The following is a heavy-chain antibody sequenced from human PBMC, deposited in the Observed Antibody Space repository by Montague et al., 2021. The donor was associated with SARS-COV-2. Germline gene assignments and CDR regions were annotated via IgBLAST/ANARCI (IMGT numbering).Heavy chain of an antibody. J-gene: IGHJ3*02. CDR3: ARQEHSSGWFKPDACDI. CDR2: IYYSGST. V-gene: IGHV4-39*01. Sequence: SETLSLTCTVSGGSISSSSYYWGWIRQPPGKGLEWIGSIYYSGSTYYNPSLKSRVTVSVNTSKNQFSLKLSSVTAADTAVYYCARQEHSSGWFKPDACDIWGQGTMVTVSS. D-gene: IGHD6-19*01. CDR1: GGSISSSSYY.